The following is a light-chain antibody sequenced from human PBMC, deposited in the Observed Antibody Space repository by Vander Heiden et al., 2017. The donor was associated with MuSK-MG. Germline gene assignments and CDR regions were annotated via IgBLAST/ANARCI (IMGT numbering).Light chain of an antibody. CDR3: AAWDDSLSAYV. V-gene: IGLV1-47*01. Sequence: QSVMTQPPSASGAPGRTVTISCSGSSSNIGSNYVFWYKHLPGAAPNVLIYRNYQRPSGVPDRFSASKSGTSASLAIGGLRSDDEADYYCAAWDDSLSAYVFGTGTKVTVL. J-gene: IGLJ1*01. CDR2: RNY. CDR1: SSNIGSNY.